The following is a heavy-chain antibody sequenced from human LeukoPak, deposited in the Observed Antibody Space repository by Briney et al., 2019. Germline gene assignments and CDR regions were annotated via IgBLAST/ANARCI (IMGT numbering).Heavy chain of an antibody. D-gene: IGHD3-22*01. V-gene: IGHV4-59*01. Sequence: PSETLSLTCAVYGGSFSGYYWSWIRQPPGKGLEWIGYIYYSGSTNYNPSLKSRVTISVDTSKNQFSLKLSSVTAADTAVYYCASILASYDSSGYYDYWGQGTLVTVSS. CDR2: IYYSGST. CDR3: ASILASYDSSGYYDY. CDR1: GGSFSGYY. J-gene: IGHJ4*02.